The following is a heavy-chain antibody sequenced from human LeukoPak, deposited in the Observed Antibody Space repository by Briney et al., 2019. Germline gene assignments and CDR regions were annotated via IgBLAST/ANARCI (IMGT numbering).Heavy chain of an antibody. D-gene: IGHD1/OR15-1a*01. V-gene: IGHV4-4*02. CDR1: GGSISNNNW. CDR2: IYHSGST. Sequence: PSGTLSLTCAVSGGSISNNNWWNWVRQPPGKGLEWIGQIYHSGSTNYNPSLKSRVTMSVDKSKNQFSLKLSSVTAADTAVYYCARDQTGTNNWFDPWGQGTLVTVSS. CDR3: ARDQTGTNNWFDP. J-gene: IGHJ5*02.